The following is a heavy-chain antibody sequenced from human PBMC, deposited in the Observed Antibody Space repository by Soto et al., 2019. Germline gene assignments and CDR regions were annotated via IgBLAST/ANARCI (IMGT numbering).Heavy chain of an antibody. J-gene: IGHJ4*02. Sequence: EVQLVESGGGLIQPGGSLRLSCAASEFTVSNYYMNWVRQAPGKGLEWVSVIYSGGSTYYADSVQGRFTVSRDNSKNTLYLQMYSLRAEDSAVYYCARGPYSGNYYDPYFDYWGQGTLVTVSS. CDR3: ARGPYSGNYYDPYFDY. CDR1: EFTVSNYY. D-gene: IGHD1-26*01. V-gene: IGHV3-53*01. CDR2: IYSGGST.